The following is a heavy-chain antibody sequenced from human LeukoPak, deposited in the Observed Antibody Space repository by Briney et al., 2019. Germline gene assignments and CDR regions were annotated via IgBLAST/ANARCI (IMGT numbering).Heavy chain of an antibody. Sequence: SETLSLTCAVYGGSFSGYYWSWIRQPPGKGLEWIGEINHSGSTNYNPSLKSRVTISVDTSKNQFSLKLSSVTAADTAVYYCARGLSIYGGNIDYWGQGTLVTVSS. J-gene: IGHJ4*02. CDR1: GGSFSGYY. CDR3: ARGLSIYGGNIDY. CDR2: INHSGST. D-gene: IGHD4-23*01. V-gene: IGHV4-34*01.